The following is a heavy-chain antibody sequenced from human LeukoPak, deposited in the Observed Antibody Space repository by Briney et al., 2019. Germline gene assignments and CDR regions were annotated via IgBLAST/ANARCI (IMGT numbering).Heavy chain of an antibody. CDR2: ISSSSSYI. CDR1: GFTFSSCH. Sequence: PGGSLRLSCAASGFTFSSCHMNWVRQAPGKGLEWVSSISSSSSYIYYADSVKGRFTISRDNAKNSLYLQMNSLRAEDTAVYYCARDPPDFLSGSIPHQDVWGKGTTVTVSS. J-gene: IGHJ6*04. V-gene: IGHV3-21*01. D-gene: IGHD3-3*01. CDR3: ARDPPDFLSGSIPHQDV.